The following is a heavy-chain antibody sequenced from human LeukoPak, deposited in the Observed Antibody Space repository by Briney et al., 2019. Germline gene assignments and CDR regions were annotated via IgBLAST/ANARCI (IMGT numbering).Heavy chain of an antibody. CDR1: GFILSSYA. J-gene: IGHJ4*02. CDR2: ISGSGRST. V-gene: IGHV3-23*01. CDR3: AALDHGHDY. Sequence: GGSLRLSCAASGFILSSYAMSWVRQAPGKGLEWVSGISGSGRSTYYADSVKGRFTISRDNSKNTVYLQMNSLRAEDTAVYYCAALDHGHDYWGQGTLVTVSS.